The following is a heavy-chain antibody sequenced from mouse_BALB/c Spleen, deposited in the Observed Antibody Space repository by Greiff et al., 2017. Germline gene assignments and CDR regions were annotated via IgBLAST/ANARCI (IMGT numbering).Heavy chain of an antibody. Sequence: EVHLVESGGGLVKPGGSLKLSCAASGFTFSSYAMSWVRQTPEKRLEWVASISSGGSTYYPDSVKGRFTISRDNARNILYLQMSSLRSEDTAMYYCARAGDYYGYYAMDYWGQGTSVTVSS. D-gene: IGHD1-2*01. CDR3: ARAGDYYGYYAMDY. J-gene: IGHJ4*01. CDR2: ISSGGST. V-gene: IGHV5-6-5*01. CDR1: GFTFSSYA.